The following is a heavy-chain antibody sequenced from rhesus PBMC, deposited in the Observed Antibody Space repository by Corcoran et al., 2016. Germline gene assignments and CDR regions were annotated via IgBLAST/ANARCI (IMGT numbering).Heavy chain of an antibody. D-gene: IGHD1S39*01. CDR3: ARGYSGNYKGVDY. CDR2: IYGRSRSN. J-gene: IGHJ4*01. CDR1: GGSFSSYW. V-gene: IGHV4-160*01. Sequence: QVQLQESGPGLVKPSETLSLTCAVSGGSFSSYWWGWLRQPPGQGLEWIGSIYGRSRSNENNPSSKGRATISRDTSKNQFSLKLSCGTAADTAVYYCARGYSGNYKGVDYWGQGVLVTVSS.